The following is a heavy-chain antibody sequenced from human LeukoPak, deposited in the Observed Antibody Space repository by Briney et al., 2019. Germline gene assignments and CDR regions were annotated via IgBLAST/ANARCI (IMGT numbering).Heavy chain of an antibody. J-gene: IGHJ4*02. CDR1: GFTFSDYY. CDR2: ISSSGSTI. V-gene: IGHV3-11*04. CDR3: AREGAITIFGVVPFDY. Sequence: GGSLRLSCAASGFTFSDYYMSWIRQAPGKGLEWVSYISSSGSTIYYADSVKGRFTISRNNAKNSLYLQMNSLRAEDTAVYYCAREGAITIFGVVPFDYWGQGTLVTVSS. D-gene: IGHD3-3*01.